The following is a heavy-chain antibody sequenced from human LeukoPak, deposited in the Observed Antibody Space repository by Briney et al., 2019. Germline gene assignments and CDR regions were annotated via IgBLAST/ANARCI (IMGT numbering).Heavy chain of an antibody. J-gene: IGHJ4*02. CDR3: ARNLRSDYFDTSGFDY. CDR1: GYSFTSYW. CDR2: IYPGDSDT. Sequence: MPGESLKISCKGSGYSFTSYWIGWVRQMPGKGLEWMGIIYPGDSDTRYSPSFQGQVTISADKSISTAYLQWSSLKASDTAMYYCARNLRSDYFDTSGFDYWGQGTLVTVSS. V-gene: IGHV5-51*01. D-gene: IGHD3-22*01.